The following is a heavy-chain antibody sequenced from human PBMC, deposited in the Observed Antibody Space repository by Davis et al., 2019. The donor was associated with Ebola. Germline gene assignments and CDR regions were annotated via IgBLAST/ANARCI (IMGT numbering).Heavy chain of an antibody. CDR1: GFTFSSYW. CDR2: IKQDGSEK. Sequence: GESLKISCAASGFTFSSYWMSWVRQAPGKGLEWVANIKQDGSEKYYVDSVKGRFTISRDNAKNSLYLQMNSLRAEDTAVYYCARDSPDFWSGVVDYWGQGTLVTVSS. CDR3: ARDSPDFWSGVVDY. D-gene: IGHD3-3*01. J-gene: IGHJ4*02. V-gene: IGHV3-7*01.